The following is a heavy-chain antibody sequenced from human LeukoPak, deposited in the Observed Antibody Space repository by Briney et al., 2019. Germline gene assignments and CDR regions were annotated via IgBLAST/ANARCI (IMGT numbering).Heavy chain of an antibody. CDR3: ARGVDY. V-gene: IGHV3-74*01. J-gene: IGHJ4*02. CDR1: GFTFSSYW. Sequence: GGSLRLSCSASGFTFSSYWMHWVRQAPGKGLVWVSRINTDGSTSSYADSVKGRFTISRDNAKNTLDLQMNSLRAEDTAVYYCARGVDYWGQGTLVAVSS. CDR2: INTDGSTS.